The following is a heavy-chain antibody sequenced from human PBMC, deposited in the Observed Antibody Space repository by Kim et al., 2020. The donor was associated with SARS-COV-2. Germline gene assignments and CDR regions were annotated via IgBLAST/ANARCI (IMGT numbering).Heavy chain of an antibody. D-gene: IGHD3-10*01. J-gene: IGHJ4*02. V-gene: IGHV3-43*02. CDR1: GFTFDDYA. CDR3: AKDSVYYYGSGSYFHSTIGVTDYFDY. CDR2: ISGDGGST. Sequence: GRSLRLSCAASGFTFDDYAMHWVRQAPGKGLEWVSLISGDGGSTYYADSVKGRFTISRDNSKNSLYLQMNSLRTEDTALYYCAKDSVYYYGSGSYFHSTIGVTDYFDYWGQGTLVTVSS.